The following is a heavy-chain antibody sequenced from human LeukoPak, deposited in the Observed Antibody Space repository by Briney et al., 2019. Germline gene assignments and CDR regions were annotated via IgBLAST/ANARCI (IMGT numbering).Heavy chain of an antibody. J-gene: IGHJ4*02. D-gene: IGHD4-23*01. CDR3: ANIFGGNSHRSDY. V-gene: IGHV3-15*01. CDR2: IKTKTDGGTT. Sequence: GGSLRLSCAASGFTFSSAWMSWVRQAPGQGLEWLGRIKTKTDGGTTDYAAPVKGRFTISRDDSKDTLYLQMNSLKSDDTAVYYCANIFGGNSHRSDYWGQGTLVTVSS. CDR1: GFTFSSAW.